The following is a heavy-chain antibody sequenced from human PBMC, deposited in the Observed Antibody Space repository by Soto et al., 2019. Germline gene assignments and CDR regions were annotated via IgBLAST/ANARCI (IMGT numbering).Heavy chain of an antibody. CDR3: AKSRRRLGYCSSTSCYDWGEP. V-gene: IGHV3-23*01. Sequence: GGSLRLSCAASGFTFSGYAMSWVRQAPGKGLEWVSAISGSGGSTYYADSVKGRFTISRDNSKNTLYLQMNSLRAEDTAVYYCAKSRRRLGYCSSTSCYDWGEPWGQGTLVTVSS. D-gene: IGHD2-2*01. CDR2: ISGSGGST. J-gene: IGHJ5*02. CDR1: GFTFSGYA.